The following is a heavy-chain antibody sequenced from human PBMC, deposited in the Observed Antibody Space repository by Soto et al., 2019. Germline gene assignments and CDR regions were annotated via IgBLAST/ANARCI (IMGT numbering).Heavy chain of an antibody. CDR2: IYYTGST. V-gene: IGHV4-39*01. J-gene: IGHJ4*02. Sequence: QLKLQESGPGLVKPSETLSLTCVVSGVSISGSDYYWAWIRQSPGKGLEWIGSIYYTGSTDYNPSLRGQVTISVDTSKNQLSLTLSSVTAADAAVYFCARPDRLGPILYSSRWFFEFWGQGTLVAVSS. CDR1: GVSISGSDYY. D-gene: IGHD6-13*01. CDR3: ARPDRLGPILYSSRWFFEF.